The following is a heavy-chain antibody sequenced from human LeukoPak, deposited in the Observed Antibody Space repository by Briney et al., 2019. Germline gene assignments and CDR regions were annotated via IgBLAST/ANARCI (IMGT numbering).Heavy chain of an antibody. Sequence: SETLSLTCTVSGGSISSSNYYWVWIRQPPGKGLEWVGSIYYSGSTYYNPSLKSRVTISVDTSKNQFSLKLSSVTAADTAVYYCALRYFDRDYWGQGTLVTVCS. J-gene: IGHJ4*02. CDR2: IYYSGST. V-gene: IGHV4-39*01. D-gene: IGHD3-9*01. CDR1: GGSISSSNYY. CDR3: ALRYFDRDY.